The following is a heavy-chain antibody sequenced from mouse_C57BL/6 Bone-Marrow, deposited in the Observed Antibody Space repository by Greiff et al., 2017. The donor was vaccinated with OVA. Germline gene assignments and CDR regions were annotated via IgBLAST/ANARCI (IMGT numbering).Heavy chain of an antibody. Sequence: VQLQQSGAELARPGASVKLSCKASGYTFTSYGISWVKQRTGQGLEWIGEIYPRSGNTYYNEKFKGKATLTADKSSSTAYMELCSLTSEDSAVYCCARSPITTGAMDYWGQGTSVTVSS. V-gene: IGHV1-81*01. CDR1: GYTFTSYG. D-gene: IGHD1-1*01. CDR2: IYPRSGNT. CDR3: ARSPITTGAMDY. J-gene: IGHJ4*01.